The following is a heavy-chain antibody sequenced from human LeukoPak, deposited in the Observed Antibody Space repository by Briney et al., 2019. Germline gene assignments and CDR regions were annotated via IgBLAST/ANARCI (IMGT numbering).Heavy chain of an antibody. CDR2: ISNDGTNK. V-gene: IGHV3-30-3*01. J-gene: IGHJ3*02. D-gene: IGHD1-26*01. CDR1: XXXDNYA. CDR3: AVGLTI. Sequence: XXXDNYAMHWVRQAPGKGLEWVALISNDGTNKYYADSVKGRFTMSRDNSKSTVYLQVNSLRAEDTAVYYCAVGLTIWGQGTMVTVSS.